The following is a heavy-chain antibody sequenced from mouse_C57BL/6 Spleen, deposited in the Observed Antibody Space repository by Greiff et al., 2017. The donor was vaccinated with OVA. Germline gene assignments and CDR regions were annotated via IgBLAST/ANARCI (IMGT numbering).Heavy chain of an antibody. D-gene: IGHD2-4*01. CDR3: TTYYDYSAWFAY. CDR2: IDPENGDT. J-gene: IGHJ3*01. Sequence: VQLQQSGAELVRPGASVKLSCTASGFNIKDDYMHWVKQRPEQGLEWIGWIDPENGDTEYASKFQGKATITADTSSNTAYLQLSSLTSEDTAVYYCTTYYDYSAWFAYWGQGTLVTVSA. V-gene: IGHV14-4*01. CDR1: GFNIKDDY.